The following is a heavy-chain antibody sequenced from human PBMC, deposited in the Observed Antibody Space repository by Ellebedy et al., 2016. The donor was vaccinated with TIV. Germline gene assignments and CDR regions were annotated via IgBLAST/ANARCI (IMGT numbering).Heavy chain of an antibody. Sequence: SETLSLTCTVSGGSISSSSYYWGWFRQPPSKGLEWIGTIYYSGNTYYNPSLNSRFTISVDTSKNQFSLKLSSVTAADTAVYYCAMSNTLFPYNWFDPWGQGTLVTVSS. V-gene: IGHV4-39*01. CDR2: IYYSGNT. CDR3: AMSNTLFPYNWFDP. CDR1: GGSISSSSYY. J-gene: IGHJ5*02.